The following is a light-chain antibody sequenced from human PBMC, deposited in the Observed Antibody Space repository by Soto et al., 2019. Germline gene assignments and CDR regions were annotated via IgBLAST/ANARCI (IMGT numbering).Light chain of an antibody. Sequence: EIVLTQSPGTLSLSLGERATLSCRASQSVSSSYLAWYQQKPGQAPRLLIYDASTRATGIHDRISGSGSGTDFPLTIRSLEPEDFSVYYCQQYGSSPWTFCQGTREEIK. CDR1: QSVSSSY. CDR2: DAS. V-gene: IGKV3-20*01. CDR3: QQYGSSPWT. J-gene: IGKJ1*01.